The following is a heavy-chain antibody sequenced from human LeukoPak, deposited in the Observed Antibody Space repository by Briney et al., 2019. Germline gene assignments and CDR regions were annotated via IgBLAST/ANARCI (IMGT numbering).Heavy chain of an antibody. CDR1: GGSFSGYY. CDR3: ASATDLIWFDP. V-gene: IGHV4-34*01. D-gene: IGHD3/OR15-3a*01. J-gene: IGHJ5*02. CDR2: INHSGST. Sequence: SETLSLTCAVYGGSFSGYYWSWIRQPPGKGLEWIGEINHSGSTNYNPSLKSRVTISVDTSKNQFSLKLSSVTAADTAVYYCASATDLIWFDPWGQGTLVTVSS.